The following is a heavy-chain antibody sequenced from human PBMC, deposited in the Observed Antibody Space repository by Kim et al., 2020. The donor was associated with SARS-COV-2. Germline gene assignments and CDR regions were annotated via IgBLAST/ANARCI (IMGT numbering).Heavy chain of an antibody. J-gene: IGHJ6*02. D-gene: IGHD2-2*01. Sequence: GGSLRLSCAASGFTFSSYGMHWVRQAPGKGLEWVAVIWYDGSNKYYADSVKGRFTISRDNSKNTLYLQMNSLRAEDTAVYYCARAPRVEYQLLSWSYYGMDVWGQGTTVTVSS. CDR3: ARAPRVEYQLLSWSYYGMDV. V-gene: IGHV3-33*01. CDR2: IWYDGSNK. CDR1: GFTFSSYG.